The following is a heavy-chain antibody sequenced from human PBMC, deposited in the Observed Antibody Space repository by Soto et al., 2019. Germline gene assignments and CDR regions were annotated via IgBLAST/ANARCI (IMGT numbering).Heavy chain of an antibody. V-gene: IGHV1-3*05. CDR2: INAGNGNT. CDR3: ARDYGDSSGYYWYTVWFDP. CDR1: GYTFTSYA. D-gene: IGHD3-22*01. J-gene: IGHJ5*02. Sequence: QVQLVQSGAEEKKPGASVKVSCKASGYTFTSYAMHWLRQSPGQRLEWMGRINAGNGNTKYSQKFQGRVTVTRDTSASTAYMELSSLRSEDTAVYYCARDYGDSSGYYWYTVWFDPWGQGTLVTVSS.